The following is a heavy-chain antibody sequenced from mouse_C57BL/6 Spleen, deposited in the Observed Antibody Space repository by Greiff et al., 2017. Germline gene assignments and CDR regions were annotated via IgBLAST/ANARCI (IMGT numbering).Heavy chain of an antibody. CDR1: GYTFTSYW. Sequence: QVQLQQPGAELVMPGASVKLSCKASGYTFTSYWMHWVKQRPGQGLEWIGEIDPSDSYTNYNQKFKGKSTLTVDKSSSTAYMQLSSLTSEDSAVXYGARQHYYYGHWYFDVWGTGTTVTVSS. J-gene: IGHJ1*03. CDR2: IDPSDSYT. CDR3: ARQHYYYGHWYFDV. V-gene: IGHV1-69*01. D-gene: IGHD1-1*01.